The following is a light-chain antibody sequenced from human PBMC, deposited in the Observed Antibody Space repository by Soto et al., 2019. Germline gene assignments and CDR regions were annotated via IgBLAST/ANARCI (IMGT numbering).Light chain of an antibody. CDR2: EVN. CDR1: SSDVGCYNY. CDR3: SSYAGSSNV. J-gene: IGLJ1*01. Sequence: LTQPPSASGSPGQSVAISCTGTSSDVGCYNYVSWYQQHPGKAPKLMIYEVNKRPSGVPDRFSGSKSGNTASLTVSGLQAEDEADYYCSSYAGSSNVFGTGTKVTVL. V-gene: IGLV2-8*01.